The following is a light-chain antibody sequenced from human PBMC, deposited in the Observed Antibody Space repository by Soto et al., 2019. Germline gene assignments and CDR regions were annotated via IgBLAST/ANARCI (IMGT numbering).Light chain of an antibody. J-gene: IGKJ2*01. V-gene: IGKV1-39*01. CDR1: QSFSTS. CDR3: QQSYSSPPT. Sequence: DIQMTQSPSSLSASVGDRVTLSCRASQSFSTSLTWYQQKPAKAPSLLIYDVSTLHSGVPSRFSGSGSGTEFTLTISDLQAEDFATYFCQQSYSSPPTFGQGTSLEIK. CDR2: DVS.